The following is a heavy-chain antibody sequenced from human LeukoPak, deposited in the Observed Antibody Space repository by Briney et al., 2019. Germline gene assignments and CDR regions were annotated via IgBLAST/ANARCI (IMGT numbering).Heavy chain of an antibody. CDR2: IYYSGST. V-gene: IGHV4-59*06. CDR3: ASLRGDFWSGYYTVEYYFDY. J-gene: IGHJ4*02. D-gene: IGHD3-3*01. Sequence: PSETLSLTCTVSGGSISSYYWSWIRQPPGKGQEWIGYIYYSGSTYYNPSLKSRVTISVDTSKNQFSLKLSSVTAADTAVYYCASLRGDFWSGYYTVEYYFDYWGQGTLVTVSS. CDR1: GGSISSYY.